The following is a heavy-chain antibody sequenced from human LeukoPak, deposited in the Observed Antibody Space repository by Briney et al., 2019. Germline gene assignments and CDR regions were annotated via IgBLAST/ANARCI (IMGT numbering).Heavy chain of an antibody. CDR2: IWYDGSNK. CDR1: GFTFSSYG. D-gene: IGHD3-9*01. CDR3: ARGYFGPDF. Sequence: GGSLRLSCAASGFTFSSYGMHWVRQAPGKGLEWVAVIWYDGSNKYYADSVKGRFTISRDNSKNTLYLRMNSLRAEDTAVYYCARGYFGPDFWGRGTLVTVSS. V-gene: IGHV3-33*01. J-gene: IGHJ4*02.